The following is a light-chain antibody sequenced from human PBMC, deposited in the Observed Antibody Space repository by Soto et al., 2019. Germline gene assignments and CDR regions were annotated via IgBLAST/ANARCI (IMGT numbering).Light chain of an antibody. V-gene: IGKV1-5*01. CDR2: DAS. Sequence: DIQMTQSPSTLSASVVDRVTITCRASQSISTWLAWYQQKIGKAPKLLIYDASTLESGVPSRFSGSGSGTEFTLTISSLQPDDFATYYCQQYLTYSSLTFGGGTKVDIK. J-gene: IGKJ4*01. CDR3: QQYLTYSSLT. CDR1: QSISTW.